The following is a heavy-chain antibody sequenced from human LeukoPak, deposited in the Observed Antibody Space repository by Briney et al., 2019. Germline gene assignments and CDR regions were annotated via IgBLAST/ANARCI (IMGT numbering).Heavy chain of an antibody. D-gene: IGHD3-3*01. CDR1: GYTFTGYY. CDR3: ARGPPRVTIFGVFITAFDY. CDR2: INPNSGDT. J-gene: IGHJ4*02. Sequence: ASVKVSCKASGYTFTGYYMHWVRQARGQGLEWMGWINPNSGDTNYAQKFQGRVTMTRDTSISTAYMELSRLRSDDTAVYYSARGPPRVTIFGVFITAFDYWGQGTLVTVSS. V-gene: IGHV1-2*02.